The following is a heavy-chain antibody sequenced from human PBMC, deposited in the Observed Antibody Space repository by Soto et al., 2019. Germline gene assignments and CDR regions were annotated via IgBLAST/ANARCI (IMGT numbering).Heavy chain of an antibody. CDR3: ARDWGYGFYEIDS. J-gene: IGHJ4*02. Sequence: SETLTLTCAVYGGSFSGYYWSWIRQPPGKGLEWIGEINHSRSTNYNPSLKSRSTISVDSSKNHISLNLSSVTAADTALYYWARDWGYGFYEIDSWGQGTLVTVSS. CDR2: INHSRST. V-gene: IGHV4-34*10. D-gene: IGHD5-18*01. CDR1: GGSFSGYY.